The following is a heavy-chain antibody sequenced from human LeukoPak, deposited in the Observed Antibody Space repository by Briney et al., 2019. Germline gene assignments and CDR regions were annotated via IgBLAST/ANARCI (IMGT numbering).Heavy chain of an antibody. J-gene: IGHJ4*02. D-gene: IGHD3-22*01. CDR2: IKQDGSEK. CDR3: ARDAYDSSGYPRFDY. V-gene: IGHV3-7*01. CDR1: GFTFSSYA. Sequence: GGSLRLSCAASGFTFSSYAMSRVRQAPGKGLEWVANIKQDGSEKYYVDSVKGRFTISRDNAKNPLYLQMNSLRAEDTAVYYCARDAYDSSGYPRFDYWGQGTLVTVSS.